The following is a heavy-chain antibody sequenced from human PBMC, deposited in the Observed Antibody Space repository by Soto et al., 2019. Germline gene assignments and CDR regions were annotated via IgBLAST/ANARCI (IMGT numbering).Heavy chain of an antibody. V-gene: IGHV4-39*02. CDR2: IYHGGST. CDR1: GDSITWTSCY. J-gene: IGHJ5*02. D-gene: IGHD3-22*01. Sequence: PSETLSLTCTLSGDSITWTSCYWGWIRQPPGKGLEWIGSIYHGGSTYYNPSLNSRVTLSIDMTNNHVSLILNSVTAADTAVYYCARVGPWVPYYYDSSPYTFENWFDPWGQGTLVTVSS. CDR3: ARVGPWVPYYYDSSPYTFENWFDP.